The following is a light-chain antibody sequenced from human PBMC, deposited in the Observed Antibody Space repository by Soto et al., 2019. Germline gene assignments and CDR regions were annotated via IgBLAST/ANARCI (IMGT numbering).Light chain of an antibody. CDR2: GGF. J-gene: IGKJ2*01. Sequence: DIQMTQSPSSLSASVGDRVTITCRASQSIRTSLNWYQQKPGKAPKLLIYGGFSLQSGAPSRFSGSGSGTDFTLTISSLQPEDFAVYSCQQSYSTPPTFGQGTEVEIK. CDR3: QQSYSTPPT. CDR1: QSIRTS. V-gene: IGKV1-39*01.